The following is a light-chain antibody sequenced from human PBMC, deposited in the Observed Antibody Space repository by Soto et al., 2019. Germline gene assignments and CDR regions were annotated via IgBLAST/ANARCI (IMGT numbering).Light chain of an antibody. V-gene: IGKV3-20*01. J-gene: IGKJ3*01. CDR3: RQYGGSPLFT. Sequence: EIVLTQSPGTLSLSPGERATLSCRASQGVTTAYLAWYQHKPGQAPRLLIFGASNRATGIPDRFSGSGSGTDFTLTISRLEPEDFAVYSCRQYGGSPLFTFGPGTRVDLK. CDR2: GAS. CDR1: QGVTTAY.